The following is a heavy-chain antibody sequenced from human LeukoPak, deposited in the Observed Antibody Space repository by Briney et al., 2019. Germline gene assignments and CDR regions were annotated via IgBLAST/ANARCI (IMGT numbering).Heavy chain of an antibody. D-gene: IGHD3-9*01. CDR3: ARDRPARNLRILRQGGVSQVTISNWFDP. Sequence: GSSVKVSCKASGGTFSSYAISWVRQAPGQGLEWMGGIIPIFGTANYAQKFQGRVTITADESTSTAYMELSSLRSEDTAVYYCARDRPARNLRILRQGGVSQVTISNWFDPWGQGTLVTVSS. J-gene: IGHJ5*02. CDR2: IIPIFGTA. CDR1: GGTFSSYA. V-gene: IGHV1-69*01.